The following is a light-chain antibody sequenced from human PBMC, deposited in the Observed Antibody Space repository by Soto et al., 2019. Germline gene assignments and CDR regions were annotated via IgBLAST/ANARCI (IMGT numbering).Light chain of an antibody. J-gene: IGKJ1*01. CDR1: QSVSNN. V-gene: IGKV3-15*01. Sequence: EIVMTQSPVTLSVSPGEGATLSCRASQSVSNNLAWFQQKPGQAPRLLLYGTSTRATGIPARFSGSGSGTDFTLTISSLQSEDFAVYYCQQYNNWPRTFGQGTKVDIK. CDR3: QQYNNWPRT. CDR2: GTS.